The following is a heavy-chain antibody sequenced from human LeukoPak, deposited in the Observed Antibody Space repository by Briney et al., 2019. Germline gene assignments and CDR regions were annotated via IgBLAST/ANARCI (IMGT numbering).Heavy chain of an antibody. Sequence: GGSLRLSCAASGFTFSSYSMNWVRQAPGKGLEWVSYISSSSSTIYYADSVKGRFTISRDNAKNSLYLQMNSLRAEDTAVYYCARDEGIGESDYWGQGTLVTVSS. J-gene: IGHJ4*02. D-gene: IGHD4-17*01. CDR1: GFTFSSYS. V-gene: IGHV3-48*01. CDR2: ISSSSSTI. CDR3: ARDEGIGESDY.